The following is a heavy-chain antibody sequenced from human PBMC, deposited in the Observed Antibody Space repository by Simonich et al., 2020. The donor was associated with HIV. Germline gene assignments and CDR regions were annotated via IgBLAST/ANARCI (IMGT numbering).Heavy chain of an antibody. V-gene: IGHV3-23*01. D-gene: IGHD3-3*01. J-gene: IGHJ4*02. CDR3: AKDRYYNFWSGYYDY. CDR1: GFTFSSYA. CDR2: IRGSCGST. Sequence: EVQLLESGGGLVQPGGSLRLSCAASGFTFSSYALSWVRQAPGRGREGGSAIRGSCGSTYYADSVKGRFTISRDNSKNTLYLQMNSLRAEDTAVYYCAKDRYYNFWSGYYDYWGQGTLVTVSS.